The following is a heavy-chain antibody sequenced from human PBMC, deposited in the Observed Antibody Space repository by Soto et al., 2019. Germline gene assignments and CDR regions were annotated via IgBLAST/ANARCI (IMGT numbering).Heavy chain of an antibody. Sequence: QITLKESGPTLVKPTQTLTLTCTFSGFSLSTSGVGVGWIRQPPGKALEWLALIYWDDDKRYSPSLKSRLTITKDTSKNQEVLTMTNMDPVDTATYYCAHTSKVRYYDILTGYSYYYYGMDVWGQGTTVTVSS. J-gene: IGHJ6*02. V-gene: IGHV2-5*02. CDR3: AHTSKVRYYDILTGYSYYYYGMDV. D-gene: IGHD3-9*01. CDR2: IYWDDDK. CDR1: GFSLSTSGVG.